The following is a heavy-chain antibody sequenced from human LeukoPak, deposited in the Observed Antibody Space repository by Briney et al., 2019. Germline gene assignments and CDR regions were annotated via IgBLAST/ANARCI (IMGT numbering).Heavy chain of an antibody. D-gene: IGHD3-10*01. Sequence: PSETLSLICTVSGGSISSYYWSWIRQPPGKGLEWIGYIYYSGSTNYNPSLKSRVTISVDTSKNQFSLQLSSVTAADTAVYYCARLKVGVIDYWGQGTLVTVSS. V-gene: IGHV4-59*08. CDR2: IYYSGST. J-gene: IGHJ4*02. CDR1: GGSISSYY. CDR3: ARLKVGVIDY.